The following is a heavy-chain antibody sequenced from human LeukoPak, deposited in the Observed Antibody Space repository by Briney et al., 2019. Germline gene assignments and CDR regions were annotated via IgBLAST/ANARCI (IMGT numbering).Heavy chain of an antibody. Sequence: ASVKVSCKDSGGSFSSYAISWVRQAPGQGLEWMGRIIPIFGTANYAQKFQGRVTITTDESTSTAYMELSSLRSEDTAVYYCARDRGYGGDSGSDYWGQGTLVTVSS. D-gene: IGHD2-21*02. J-gene: IGHJ4*02. CDR2: IIPIFGTA. CDR3: ARDRGYGGDSGSDY. V-gene: IGHV1-69*05. CDR1: GGSFSSYA.